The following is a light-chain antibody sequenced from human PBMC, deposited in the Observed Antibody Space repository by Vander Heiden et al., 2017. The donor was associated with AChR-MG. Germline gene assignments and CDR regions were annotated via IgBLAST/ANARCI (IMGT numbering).Light chain of an antibody. CDR2: EVT. CDR1: STDVGSYDY. V-gene: IGLV2-8*01. CDR3: SSFAGSNTWV. J-gene: IGLJ3*02. Sequence: QSALTQPPSASGSPGQSVTISCTGTSTDVGSYDYVSWYQHHPGKGPKLMIYEVTKRPSGVPDRFSGYKSGNTASLTVSGLQAEDEADYYCSSFAGSNTWVFGGGTKVTVL.